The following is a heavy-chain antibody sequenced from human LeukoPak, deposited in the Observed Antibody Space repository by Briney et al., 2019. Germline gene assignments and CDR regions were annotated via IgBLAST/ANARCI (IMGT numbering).Heavy chain of an antibody. J-gene: IGHJ4*02. CDR2: RYYSGNT. D-gene: IGHD3-10*01. V-gene: IGHV4-39*01. CDR1: GGSISSSDYY. Sequence: PSETLSLTCTVSGGSISSSDYYWGWIRQPPGKGLEWIGNRYYSGNTYYNPSLKSRVTISVDTSKNQFSLKVSSVTAADTAVYYCARRVFGSGRHDYWGQGTLATVSS. CDR3: ARRVFGSGRHDY.